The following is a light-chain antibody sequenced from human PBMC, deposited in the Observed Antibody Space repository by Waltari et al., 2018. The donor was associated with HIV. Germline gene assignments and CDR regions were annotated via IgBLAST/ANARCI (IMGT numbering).Light chain of an antibody. V-gene: IGLV2-14*01. Sequence: QSALTQPASVSGSPGQSITISCTGTSADIGLYNFVSWYHKHPDKAPQLFIYGNTNRPSGVSFLFSSSKSDNTASLTISGLQAEDEADYYCSSFATSDTLLFGGGTKLTVL. J-gene: IGLJ2*01. CDR3: SSFATSDTLL. CDR1: SADIGLYNF. CDR2: GNT.